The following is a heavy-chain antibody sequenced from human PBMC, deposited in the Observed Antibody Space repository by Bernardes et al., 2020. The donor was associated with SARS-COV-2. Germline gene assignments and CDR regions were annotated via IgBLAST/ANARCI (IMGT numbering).Heavy chain of an antibody. CDR3: AREVLPAGTVTPPLLIDY. V-gene: IGHV4-38-2*02. J-gene: IGHJ4*02. CDR2: IYHSGTT. Sequence: SETLSLTCAVSGSISGGYYWGWIRQPPGKGLEWIGSIYHSGTTYYNPSLKSRITISVDTSKKQFSLKLSSVTAADTAVYYCAREVLPAGTVTPPLLIDYWGQGTLVTVSS. CDR1: GSISGGYY. D-gene: IGHD6-13*01.